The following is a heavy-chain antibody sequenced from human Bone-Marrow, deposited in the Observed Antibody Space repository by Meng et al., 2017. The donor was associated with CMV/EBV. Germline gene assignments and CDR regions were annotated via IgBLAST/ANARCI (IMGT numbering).Heavy chain of an antibody. CDR1: GFTFSSYA. CDR2: ISYDGSNK. CDR3: ARNYQVPAARGGMDV. V-gene: IGHV3-30*04. D-gene: IGHD2-2*01. Sequence: GGSLRLSCAASGFTFSSYAMHWVRQAPGKGLEWMAVISYDGSNKYYADSVKGRFTISRDNSKNTLYLQMNSLRAEDTAVYYCARNYQVPAARGGMDVWGQGTTVTVSS. J-gene: IGHJ6*02.